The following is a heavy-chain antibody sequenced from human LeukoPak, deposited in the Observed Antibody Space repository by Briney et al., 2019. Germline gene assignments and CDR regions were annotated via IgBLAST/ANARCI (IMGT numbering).Heavy chain of an antibody. CDR3: ARHKPTGSYPLEL. J-gene: IGHJ4*02. CDR2: IYYTGRT. CDR1: DGSISSYY. D-gene: IGHD3-10*01. V-gene: IGHV4-59*08. Sequence: SETLSLTCTVSDGSISSYYWSWLRQPPGKGLEWIGHIYYTGRTTYNPSLGSRLTISADTTTSQLSLKLSSVTAADTAVYYCARHKPTGSYPLELWGQGTLVTVSS.